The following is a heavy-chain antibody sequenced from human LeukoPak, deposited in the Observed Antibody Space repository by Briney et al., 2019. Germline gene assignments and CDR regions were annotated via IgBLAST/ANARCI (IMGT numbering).Heavy chain of an antibody. V-gene: IGHV3-48*01. CDR1: GFTFSSCS. Sequence: GGSLRLSCAASGFTFSSCSMNWVRQAPGKGLEWVSYITSSSSIIYYSDSVKGRFTISRDDAKNSLYLQMNSLRAEDTAVYYCARVMYSSGWSFDYWGQGTLVTVSS. CDR3: ARVMYSSGWSFDY. J-gene: IGHJ4*02. D-gene: IGHD6-19*01. CDR2: ITSSSSII.